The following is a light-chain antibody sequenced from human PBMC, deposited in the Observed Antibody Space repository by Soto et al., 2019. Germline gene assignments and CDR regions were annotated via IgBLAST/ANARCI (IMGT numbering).Light chain of an antibody. Sequence: DIVMTQSPLSLPVTPGEPASISFRSSQSLLHSNGYNYLDWYLQKPGRSPQLLIYKASTLKSGVLSRFSGSGSGTEFTLTISSLQPDDFATYYCQHYNSYSEAFGQGTKVDIK. V-gene: IGKV2-28*01. CDR2: KAS. CDR3: QHYNSYSEA. J-gene: IGKJ1*01. CDR1: QSLLHSNGYNY.